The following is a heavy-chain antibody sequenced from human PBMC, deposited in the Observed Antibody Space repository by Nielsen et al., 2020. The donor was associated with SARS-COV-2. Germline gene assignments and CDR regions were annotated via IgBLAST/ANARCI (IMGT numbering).Heavy chain of an antibody. D-gene: IGHD2-21*02. Sequence: GGSLRLSCAASGFTFLDYAMYWVRQPPGKGLEWVASLTGDSGRVAYADSVKGRFTISRDNAKNSIFLQMNSLRVDDTAFYFCARDVRPGVTSWFEFAMDVWGLGIAVTV. CDR3: ARDVRPGVTSWFEFAMDV. J-gene: IGHJ6*02. CDR2: LTGDSGRV. CDR1: GFTFLDYA. V-gene: IGHV3-9*01.